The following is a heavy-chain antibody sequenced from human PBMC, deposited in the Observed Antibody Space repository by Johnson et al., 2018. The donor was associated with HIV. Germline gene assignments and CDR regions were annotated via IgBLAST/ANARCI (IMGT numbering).Heavy chain of an antibody. CDR2: INSDGSST. V-gene: IGHV3-74*01. CDR3: AREGSSSRAFDI. J-gene: IGHJ3*02. CDR1: GFTFSSYW. D-gene: IGHD6-6*01. Sequence: MQLVESGGGLVQPGGSLRLSCAASGFTFSSYWMHWVRQAPGKGLVWVSRINSDGSSTSYADSVKGRFTISRDNAKNTLYLQMNSLRAEDTAVYYCAREGSSSRAFDIWGQGTMVTVSS.